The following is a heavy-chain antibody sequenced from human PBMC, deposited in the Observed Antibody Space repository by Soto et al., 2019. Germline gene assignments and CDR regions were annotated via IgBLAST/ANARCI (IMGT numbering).Heavy chain of an antibody. CDR3: ARPIVVSWYDDLWSGPFDY. CDR2: IIPIFGTA. D-gene: IGHD3-3*01. CDR1: GGTFSSYA. Sequence: QVQLVQSGAEVKKPGSSVQVSCKASGGTFSSYAISWVRQAPGQGLEWMGGIIPIFGTANYAQKFQGRVTITADKSTSTSYGELSSLRSEDTAVYYCARPIVVSWYDDLWSGPFDYWGRGTLVPVSS. V-gene: IGHV1-69*06. J-gene: IGHJ4*02.